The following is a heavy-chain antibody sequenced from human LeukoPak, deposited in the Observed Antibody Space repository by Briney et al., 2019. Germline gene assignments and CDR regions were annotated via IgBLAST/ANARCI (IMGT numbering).Heavy chain of an antibody. CDR1: GGSISSYY. D-gene: IGHD4-17*01. CDR3: ARRHYGDYSNWFDP. CDR2: ISYSGNT. V-gene: IGHV4-59*08. J-gene: IGHJ5*02. Sequence: SETLSLTCTVSGGSISSYYWRWIRHPLGKGLEWMGYISYSGNTNYNPSLKSRVTISIDTSKNQVSLKLSSATAADTAVYYCARRHYGDYSNWFDPWGQGTLVTVSS.